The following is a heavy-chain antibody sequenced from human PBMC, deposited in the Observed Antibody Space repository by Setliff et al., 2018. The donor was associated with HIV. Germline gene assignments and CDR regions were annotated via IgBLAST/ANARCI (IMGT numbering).Heavy chain of an antibody. CDR1: GGSFSDYY. CDR2: INHSGST. V-gene: IGHV4-34*01. J-gene: IGHJ4*02. Sequence: PSETLSLTCAVYGGSFSDYYWSWIRQPPGKGLEWIGEINHSGSTNYNPSLKSRVTISVDTSKNQFSLKLTSVTVADTAVYYCARGRWLVRYNLFDYRGQGTLVTVSS. CDR3: ARGRWLVRYNLFDY. D-gene: IGHD6-19*01.